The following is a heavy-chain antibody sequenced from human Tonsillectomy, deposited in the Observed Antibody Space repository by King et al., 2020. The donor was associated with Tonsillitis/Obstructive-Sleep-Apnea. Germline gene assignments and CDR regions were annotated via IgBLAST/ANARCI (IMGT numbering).Heavy chain of an antibody. D-gene: IGHD5-12*01. J-gene: IGHJ4*02. Sequence: VQLQQWGAGLLKPSETLSLTCAVYGGSFSGYYWSWIRQPPGKGLEWIGEINHSGSTNYNPSLKSRVTISVDTSKNQFSLKLSSVTAADTAVYYCARAKRRYSGYDRYGGYYFDYWGQGTLVTVSS. CDR2: INHSGST. V-gene: IGHV4-34*01. CDR3: ARAKRRYSGYDRYGGYYFDY. CDR1: GGSFSGYY.